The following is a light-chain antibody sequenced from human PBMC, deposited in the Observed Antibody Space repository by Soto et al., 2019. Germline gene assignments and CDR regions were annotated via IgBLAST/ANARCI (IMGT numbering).Light chain of an antibody. Sequence: EIVLTQSPGTLSLSPGQRATLSCKASQSVTSNFLAGYQRKPGQAPRLLIYGAYYRATDIPYRKSGSGSGTDLTLTITGQEADDFDVYYCQQYGTSPPTVGQGLKVEI. CDR1: QSVTSNF. CDR3: QQYGTSPPT. CDR2: GAY. J-gene: IGKJ1*01. V-gene: IGKV3-20*01.